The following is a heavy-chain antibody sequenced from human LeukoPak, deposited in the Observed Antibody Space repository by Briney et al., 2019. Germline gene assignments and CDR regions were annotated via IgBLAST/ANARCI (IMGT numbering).Heavy chain of an antibody. V-gene: IGHV4-59*08. Sequence: KSSETLSLTCTVSGGSFSGYYWSWIRQTPGKGLEWIGYIYSSGTTNYNRSLQSRVIISLDTPKNQFSLRVTSVTAADTAMYFCARQISSWNVYIDKWGQGIQVTVSS. CDR1: GGSFSGYY. J-gene: IGHJ4*02. CDR2: IYSSGTT. D-gene: IGHD1-1*01. CDR3: ARQISSWNVYIDK.